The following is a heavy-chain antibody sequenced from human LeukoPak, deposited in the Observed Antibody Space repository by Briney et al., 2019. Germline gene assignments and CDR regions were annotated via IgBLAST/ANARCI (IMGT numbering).Heavy chain of an antibody. CDR3: ARVFREKDYDFWSGYLVDY. CDR2: IYYSGST. D-gene: IGHD3-3*01. CDR1: GGSFSGYY. J-gene: IGHJ4*02. Sequence: SETLSLTCAVYGGSFSGYYWSWIRQPPGKGLEWIGYIYYSGSTYYNPSLKSRVTISVDTSKNQFSLKLSSVTAADTAVYYCARVFREKDYDFWSGYLVDYWGQGTLVTVSS. V-gene: IGHV4-30-4*08.